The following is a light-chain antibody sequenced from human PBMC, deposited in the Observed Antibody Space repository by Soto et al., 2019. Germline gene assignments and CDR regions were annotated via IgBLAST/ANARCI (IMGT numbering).Light chain of an antibody. CDR3: SSYTSSSTLL. Sequence: LSRAGSVCGSRGPSYTIYCTGTSSDVGGYNYVSWYQQHPGKAPKLMIYDVSNRPSGVSNRFSGSKSGNTASLTISGLQAEDEADYYCSSYTSSSTLLFGTGTKVTVL. J-gene: IGLJ1*01. V-gene: IGLV2-14*01. CDR2: DVS. CDR1: SSDVGGYNY.